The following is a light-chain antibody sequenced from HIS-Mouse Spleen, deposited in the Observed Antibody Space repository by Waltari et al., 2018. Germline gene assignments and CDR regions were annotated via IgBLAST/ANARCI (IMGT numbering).Light chain of an antibody. CDR1: QSLVHSDGNTY. CDR3: MQGTHWPIT. J-gene: IGKJ2*01. Sequence: DVVMTQSPLSLPVTLGQPASISCRSSQSLVHSDGNTYLNWFQQRPGQSPRHLISKVSNRDSGVPDRFSGSGSGTDFTLKISRVEAEDVGVYYCMQGTHWPITFGQGTKLEIK. V-gene: IGKV2-30*02. CDR2: KVS.